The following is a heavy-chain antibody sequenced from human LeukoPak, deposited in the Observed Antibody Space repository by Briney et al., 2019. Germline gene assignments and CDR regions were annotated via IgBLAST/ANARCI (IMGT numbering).Heavy chain of an antibody. Sequence: GGSLRLSCAVSGITLSNYGMTWVRQAPGKGLEWVAGLSGSGGSTNYADSVKGRFTISRDNAKNTLYLQMNSLRAEDTAVYFCAKRGVVIRVILVGYHKEAYYFDSWGQGVLVTVSS. CDR1: GITLSNYG. D-gene: IGHD3-22*01. V-gene: IGHV3-23*01. CDR2: LSGSGGST. CDR3: AKRGVVIRVILVGYHKEAYYFDS. J-gene: IGHJ4*02.